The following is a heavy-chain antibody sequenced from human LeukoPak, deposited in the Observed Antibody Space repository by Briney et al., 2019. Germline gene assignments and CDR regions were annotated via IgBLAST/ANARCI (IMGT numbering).Heavy chain of an antibody. D-gene: IGHD3-10*01. CDR3: AKFSRGGSGNLTHPRFDY. CDR2: ISYDGSNK. V-gene: IGHV3-30*18. J-gene: IGHJ4*02. Sequence: GGSLRLSCAASGFTFSSYGMHWVRQAPGKGLEWVAVISYDGSNKYYADSVKGRFTISRDNSKNTLYLQMNSLRAEDTAVYYCAKFSRGGSGNLTHPRFDYWGQGTLVTVSS. CDR1: GFTFSSYG.